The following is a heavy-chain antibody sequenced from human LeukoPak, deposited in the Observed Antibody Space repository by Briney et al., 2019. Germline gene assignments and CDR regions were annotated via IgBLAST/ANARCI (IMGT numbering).Heavy chain of an antibody. V-gene: IGHV5-51*01. CDR2: IYPGDSDT. J-gene: IGHJ4*02. CDR1: GYSFISYW. CDR3: ARGYCRGGRCYYFDY. D-gene: IGHD2-15*01. Sequence: GESLKIPCKGSGYSFISYWIGWVRQMPGKGLEWMGIIYPGDSDTTYSPSFQGQVTISADKSISTAYLQWSSLKASDTAMYYCARGYCRGGRCYYFDYWGQGTLVTVSS.